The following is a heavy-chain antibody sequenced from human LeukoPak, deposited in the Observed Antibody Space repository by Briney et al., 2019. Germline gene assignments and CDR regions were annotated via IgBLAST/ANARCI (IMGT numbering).Heavy chain of an antibody. CDR3: ARRPKRRTGDRLGAFDI. CDR1: GGSFSGYY. V-gene: IGHV4-34*01. Sequence: SETLSLTCAVYGGSFSGYYWSWIRQPPGKGLEWIGEINHSGSTNYNPSLKSRVTISVDTSRNQFSLKLSSVTAADTAVYYCARRPKRRTGDRLGAFDIWGQGTMVTVSS. D-gene: IGHD7-27*01. CDR2: INHSGST. J-gene: IGHJ3*02.